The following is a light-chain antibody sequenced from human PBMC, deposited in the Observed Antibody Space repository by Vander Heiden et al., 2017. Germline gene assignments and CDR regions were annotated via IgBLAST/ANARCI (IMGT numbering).Light chain of an antibody. J-gene: IGKJ1*01. V-gene: IGKV3-15*01. CDR3: QQYNNWPRT. Sequence: EIVMTKSPATLSVSPGERATLSCRASQSVSSNLAWYQQKPGQAPRLLIYGASTRATGIPDRFSGSGSGTEFTLTISSLQSEDFAVYYCQQYNNWPRTFGQGTKVEIK. CDR1: QSVSSN. CDR2: GAS.